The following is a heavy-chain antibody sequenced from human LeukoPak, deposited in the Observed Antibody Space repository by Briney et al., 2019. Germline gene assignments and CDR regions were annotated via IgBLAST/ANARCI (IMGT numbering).Heavy chain of an antibody. Sequence: PGGSLRLSCVASGFTFSSYSMNWVRQAPGGGLEWVSYISSLSGAIYYADSVKGRFTISRDNSKNTLYLQMNSLRAEDTAVYYCAKLGGSLYYYYYMDVWGKGTTVTVSS. J-gene: IGHJ6*03. CDR2: ISSLSGAI. CDR3: AKLGGSLYYYYYMDV. D-gene: IGHD2-15*01. CDR1: GFTFSSYS. V-gene: IGHV3-48*01.